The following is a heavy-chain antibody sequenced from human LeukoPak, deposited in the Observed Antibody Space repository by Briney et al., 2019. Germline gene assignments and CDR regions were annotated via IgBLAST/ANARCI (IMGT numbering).Heavy chain of an antibody. V-gene: IGHV3-30*18. J-gene: IGHJ5*02. CDR2: ISYDGSNK. CDR3: AKEGSGYYR. Sequence: GRSLRLSCAAPGFTFSSYGMHWVRQAPGKGPEWVAVISYDGSNKYYADSVKGRFTISRDNSKNTLSLQMNSLRVEDTAMYYCAKEGSGYYRWGQGTLVTVSS. D-gene: IGHD3-22*01. CDR1: GFTFSSYG.